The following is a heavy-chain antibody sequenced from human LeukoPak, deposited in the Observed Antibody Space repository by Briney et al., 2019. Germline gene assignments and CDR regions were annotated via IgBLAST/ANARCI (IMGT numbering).Heavy chain of an antibody. J-gene: IGHJ6*02. CDR2: IYYSGST. V-gene: IGHV4-39*01. D-gene: IGHD1-26*01. CDR3: ARVGGGNYYYYGMDV. CDR1: GGSISSSSYY. Sequence: SETLSLTCTVSGGSISSSSYYWGWIRQPPGKGLEWIGSIYYSGSTYYNPSLKSRVTISVDTSKNQFSLKLSSVTAADTAVYYCARVGGGNYYYYGMDVWGQGTTVTVSS.